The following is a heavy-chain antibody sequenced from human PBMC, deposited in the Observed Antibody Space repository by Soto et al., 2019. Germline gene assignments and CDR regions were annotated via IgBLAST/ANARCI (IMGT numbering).Heavy chain of an antibody. CDR3: ARSRRYSGYPPGYYYYGMDV. J-gene: IGHJ6*02. CDR2: IYYSGST. CDR1: GGSISSYY. D-gene: IGHD5-12*01. V-gene: IGHV4-59*01. Sequence: SETLSLTCTVSGGSISSYYWSWIRQPPGKGLEWIGYIYYSGSTNYNPSLKSRVTISVDTSKNQFSLKLSSVTAADTAVYYCARSRRYSGYPPGYYYYGMDVWCQGTSVSVFS.